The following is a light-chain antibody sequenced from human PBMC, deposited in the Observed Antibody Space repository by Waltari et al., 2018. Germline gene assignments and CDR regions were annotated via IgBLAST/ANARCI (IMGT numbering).Light chain of an antibody. J-gene: IGKJ4*01. CDR2: KAS. CDR1: QSVKNN. Sequence: DIQMTQSPSTLSASVGDRVTITCRASQSVKNNLSGYQQKAGKAPTVVIHKASRLEGGVPSRFSGSGYGTEFTLTISSLQPDDFATYYCQEYDSLPVTFGGGTKVEIK. CDR3: QEYDSLPVT. V-gene: IGKV1-5*03.